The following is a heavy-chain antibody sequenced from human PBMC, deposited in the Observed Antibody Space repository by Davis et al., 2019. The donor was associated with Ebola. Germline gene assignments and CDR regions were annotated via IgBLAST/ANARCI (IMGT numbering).Heavy chain of an antibody. CDR3: ASSLRYDCWSGYSDY. Sequence: GESLKISCAASGFTFSGSAMHWVRQASGKGLEWVGRIRSNANSYATAYAASVKGRFTISRDDSKNTAYLQMNSLRDEDTAVYYCASSLRYDCWSGYSDYWGQGTLVTVSS. D-gene: IGHD3-3*01. CDR2: IRSNANSYAT. CDR1: GFTFSGSA. J-gene: IGHJ4*02. V-gene: IGHV3-73*01.